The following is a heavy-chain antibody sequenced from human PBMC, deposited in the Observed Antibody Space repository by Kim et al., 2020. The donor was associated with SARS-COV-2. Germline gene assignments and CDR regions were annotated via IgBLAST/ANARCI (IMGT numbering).Heavy chain of an antibody. J-gene: IGHJ5*02. CDR1: GFNFSSYG. CDR3: AKDAIEDMSPWFGDLIS. Sequence: GGSLRLSCAASGFNFSSYGMHWVRQALGEGLEWVAGISYDGSNQYYADSVKGRCTISRDNSRNKVYLQMNSLRTEDTALYYCAKDAIEDMSPWFGDLISWGQGILVIVSA. D-gene: IGHD3-10*01. V-gene: IGHV3-30*18. CDR2: ISYDGSNQ.